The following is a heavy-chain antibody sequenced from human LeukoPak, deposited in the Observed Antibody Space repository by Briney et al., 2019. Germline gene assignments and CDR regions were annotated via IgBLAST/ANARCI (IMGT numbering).Heavy chain of an antibody. J-gene: IGHJ4*02. D-gene: IGHD6-19*01. CDR3: AKDPRCSSGW. CDR2: ISSSGSTI. Sequence: GGSLRLSCAASGFTFSSYEMNWVRQAPGKGLEWVSYISSSGSTIYYADSVKGRFTISRDNAKNSLYLQMDSLRADDTAVYFCAKDPRCSSGWWGQGTLVTVSS. CDR1: GFTFSSYE. V-gene: IGHV3-48*03.